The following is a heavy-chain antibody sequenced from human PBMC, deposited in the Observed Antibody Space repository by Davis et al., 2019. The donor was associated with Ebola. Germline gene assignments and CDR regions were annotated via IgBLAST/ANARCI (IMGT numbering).Heavy chain of an antibody. V-gene: IGHV4-61*01. CDR2: IYYSGST. CDR3: ATASGSYYMGFDY. CDR1: GGSVSSGSYY. D-gene: IGHD1-26*01. Sequence: MPSQTLSLTCTLSGGSVSSGSYYWSWIRQPPGKGLEWIGYIYYSGSTNYNPSLKSRVTISVDTSKNPFSLTLSSVTAADPAVYYCATASGSYYMGFDYWGQGTLVTVSS. J-gene: IGHJ4*02.